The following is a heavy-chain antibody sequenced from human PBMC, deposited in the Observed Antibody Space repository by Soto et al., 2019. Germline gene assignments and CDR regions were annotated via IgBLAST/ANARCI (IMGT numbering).Heavy chain of an antibody. CDR3: AGLRGYAGSPIDY. J-gene: IGHJ4*02. CDR2: ISHSGNT. Sequence: SETLSLTCTVSGGSIISGYWSWIRQPPGKGLEWIGYISHSGNTNYNPSVKSRVTLSVDTPKNQFSLRLSSVTTADTAVYYCAGLRGYAGSPIDYWGQGTLVTVSS. D-gene: IGHD2-15*01. CDR1: GGSIISGY. V-gene: IGHV4-59*01.